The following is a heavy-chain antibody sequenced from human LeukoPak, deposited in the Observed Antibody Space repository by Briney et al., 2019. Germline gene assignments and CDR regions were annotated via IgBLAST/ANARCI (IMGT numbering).Heavy chain of an antibody. J-gene: IGHJ4*02. CDR2: INHSGST. CDR1: GGSISSYY. D-gene: IGHD3-10*01. Sequence: SETLSLTCTVSGGSISSYYWSWIRQPPGKGLEWIGEINHSGSTNYNPSLKSRVTISVDTSKNQFSLKLSSVTAADTAVYYCAGGRLDGSGSYYIRYYFDYWGQGTLVTVSS. CDR3: AGGRLDGSGSYYIRYYFDY. V-gene: IGHV4-34*01.